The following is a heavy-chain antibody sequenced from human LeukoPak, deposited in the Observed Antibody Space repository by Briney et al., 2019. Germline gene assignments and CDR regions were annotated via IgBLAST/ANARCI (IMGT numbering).Heavy chain of an antibody. CDR3: ARDGVVLLWFGELLPTNYYYYYMDV. D-gene: IGHD3-10*01. V-gene: IGHV1-2*02. CDR1: GYTFTGYY. J-gene: IGHJ6*03. Sequence: ASVKVSCKASGYTFTGYYMHWVRQAPGQGLEWMGWINPNSGGTNYAQKFQGRVTMTRDTSISTAYMELSRLRSDDTAVYYCARDGVVLLWFGELLPTNYYYYYMDVWGKGTTVTVSS. CDR2: INPNSGGT.